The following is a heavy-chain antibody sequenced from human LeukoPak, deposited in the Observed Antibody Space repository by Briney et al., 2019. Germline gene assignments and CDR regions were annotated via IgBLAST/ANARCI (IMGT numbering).Heavy chain of an antibody. V-gene: IGHV4-59*01. J-gene: IGHJ3*02. CDR2: IYYSGST. CDR3: AREGRNGGNAFEI. Sequence: SETLSLTCTVSGGSISSYYWSCIRQPPGKGLEWIGYIYYSGSTNYNPSLKSRVTISVDTSKNQFSLKLSSVTAADTAVYYCAREGRNGGNAFEIWGQGTMVTVSS. CDR1: GGSISSYY. D-gene: IGHD2-8*01.